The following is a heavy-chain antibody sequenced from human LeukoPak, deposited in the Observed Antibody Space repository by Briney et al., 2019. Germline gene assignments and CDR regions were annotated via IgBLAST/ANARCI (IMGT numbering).Heavy chain of an antibody. CDR1: GGTFSSYA. J-gene: IGHJ6*03. CDR2: INPSGGST. V-gene: IGHV1-46*01. CDR3: ARGPWIQLSRDYYYYYMDV. Sequence: ASVKVSCKASGGTFSSYAISWVRQAPGQGLEWMGIINPSGGSTSYAQKFQGRVTMTRDTSTSTVYMELSSLRSEDTAVYYCARGPWIQLSRDYYYYYMDVWGKGTTVTISS. D-gene: IGHD5-18*01.